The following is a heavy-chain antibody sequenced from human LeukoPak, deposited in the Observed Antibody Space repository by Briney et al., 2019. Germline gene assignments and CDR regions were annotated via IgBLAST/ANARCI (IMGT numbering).Heavy chain of an antibody. J-gene: IGHJ6*02. CDR2: IHSSGSI. V-gene: IGHV4-4*07. D-gene: IGHD2/OR15-2a*01. CDR3: ARGTFKDGLDV. Sequence: SETLSLTCTVSGGSTSIFYWSWMRQPAGKGLDWIGRIHSSGSINHNPSLKSRVTLSVDTSKNQFSLKLTSVAAADTAVYYCARGTFKDGLDVWGQGTTVTVSS. CDR1: GGSTSIFY.